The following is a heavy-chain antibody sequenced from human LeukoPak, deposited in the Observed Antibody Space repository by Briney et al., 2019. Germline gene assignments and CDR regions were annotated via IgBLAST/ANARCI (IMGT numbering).Heavy chain of an antibody. CDR1: GGSISSYY. CDR3: ARPSPSVQLQDAFDI. D-gene: IGHD2-2*01. Sequence: SETLSLTCTVSGGSISSYYWSWIRQPPGKGLEWIGYIYTSGSTNYNPSLKSRVTISVDTSKNQFSLKLSSVTAADTAVYYCARPSPSVQLQDAFDIWGQGTMVTVSS. J-gene: IGHJ3*02. CDR2: IYTSGST. V-gene: IGHV4-4*09.